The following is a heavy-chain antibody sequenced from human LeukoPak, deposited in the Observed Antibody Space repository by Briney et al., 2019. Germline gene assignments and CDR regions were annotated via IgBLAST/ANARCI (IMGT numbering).Heavy chain of an antibody. CDR3: AREAVAGTAEGEFFDY. CDR1: GGSISSGGYY. Sequence: SETLSLTCTVSGGSISSGGYYWSWIRQHPGKGLEWIGYIYYSGSTYYNPSLKSRVTMSVDTSKNQFSLKLSSVTAADTAVYYCAREAVAGTAEGEFFDYWGQGTLVTVSS. J-gene: IGHJ4*02. D-gene: IGHD6-19*01. CDR2: IYYSGST. V-gene: IGHV4-31*03.